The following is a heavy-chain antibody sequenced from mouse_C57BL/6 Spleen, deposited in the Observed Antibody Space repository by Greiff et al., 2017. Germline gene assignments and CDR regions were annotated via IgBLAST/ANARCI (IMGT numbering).Heavy chain of an antibody. V-gene: IGHV2-6-1*01. CDR1: GFSLTSYG. CDR3: ARHTNYYGYAMDY. D-gene: IGHD1-1*01. J-gene: IGHJ4*01. CDR2: IWREGST. Sequence: VHLVESGPGLVAPSQSLSITCTVSGFSLTSYGVNWVRQHPGKGLEWLVVIWREGSTTYNSALKSGLSISKDNSKSQVFLKMNSLQTDDTAMYYCARHTNYYGYAMDYWGQGTSVTVSS.